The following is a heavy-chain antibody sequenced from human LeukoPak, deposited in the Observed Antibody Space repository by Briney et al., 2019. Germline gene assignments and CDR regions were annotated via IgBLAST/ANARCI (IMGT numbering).Heavy chain of an antibody. J-gene: IGHJ3*02. CDR2: IYPGDSDT. CDR1: GYSFTSYW. Sequence: GESLKISCKGSGYSFTSYWIGWVRQMPGKGLEWMGIIYPGDSDTRYSPSFQGQVTISADKSISPAYLQWSSLKASDTAMYYCATLGYYDSSGYYSYDAFDIWGQGTMVTVSS. D-gene: IGHD3-22*01. V-gene: IGHV5-51*01. CDR3: ATLGYYDSSGYYSYDAFDI.